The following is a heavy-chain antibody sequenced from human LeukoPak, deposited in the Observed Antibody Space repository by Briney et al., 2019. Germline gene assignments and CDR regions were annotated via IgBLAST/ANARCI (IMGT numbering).Heavy chain of an antibody. V-gene: IGHV1-69*06. CDR2: IIPIFGTA. CDR1: GGTFSKYT. Sequence: ASVKVSCKASGGTFSKYTMNWVRQAPGQGLEWMGGIIPIFGTANYAQKFQGRVTITADKSTSTAYMELSSLRSEDTAIYYCARAGSSGGSYYYYYYMDVWGKGTTVTVSS. J-gene: IGHJ6*03. CDR3: ARAGSSGGSYYYYYYMDV. D-gene: IGHD3-22*01.